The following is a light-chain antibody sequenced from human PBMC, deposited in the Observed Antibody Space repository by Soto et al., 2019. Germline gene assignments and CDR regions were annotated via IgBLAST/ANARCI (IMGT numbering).Light chain of an antibody. V-gene: IGKV1-5*03. Sequence: DIQMTQSPSTLSASVGDRVTITCRASQSISSWLAWYQQKPGKAPKLLIYKASSLESGVPSRFSGSASGTEFTLTISSLQPDDFATYYCQQYNSYPATFGQGTKVEIK. CDR2: KAS. CDR3: QQYNSYPAT. CDR1: QSISSW. J-gene: IGKJ1*01.